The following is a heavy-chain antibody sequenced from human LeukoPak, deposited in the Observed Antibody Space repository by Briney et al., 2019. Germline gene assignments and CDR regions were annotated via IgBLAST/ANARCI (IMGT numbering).Heavy chain of an antibody. Sequence: GGSLRHSCAASGFTFRSYWMHWVRQAPGKGLVWVSRIDNDGSDTIYADSVKGRFTISRDNAKNTLYLQMDSLGVEDTAVYYCGRDLMGSIDYWGQGTLVTVSS. CDR2: IDNDGSDT. CDR1: GFTFRSYW. V-gene: IGHV3-74*01. J-gene: IGHJ4*02. D-gene: IGHD1-26*01. CDR3: GRDLMGSIDY.